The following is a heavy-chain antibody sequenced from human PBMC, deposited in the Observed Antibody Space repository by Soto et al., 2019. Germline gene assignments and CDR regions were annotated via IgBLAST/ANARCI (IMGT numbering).Heavy chain of an antibody. J-gene: IGHJ4*02. V-gene: IGHV4-59*11. CDR3: ARVGSSGWSPDY. CDR2: IFYSGTT. CDR1: GGSISGHY. Sequence: SLTCTVSGGSISGHYWIWIRRPPGEGMEWIGYIFYSGTTTYNNNPSLKSRVTISVDTSKNQFSLSLSSVTAADTAVYSCARVGSSGWSPDYWGQGTLVTVSS. D-gene: IGHD6-19*01.